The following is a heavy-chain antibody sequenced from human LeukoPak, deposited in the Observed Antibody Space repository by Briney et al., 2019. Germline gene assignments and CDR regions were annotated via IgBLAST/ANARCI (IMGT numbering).Heavy chain of an antibody. CDR2: ISGSGGST. J-gene: IGHJ4*02. CDR1: GFTFSSYA. CDR3: AHGSMYQLDY. V-gene: IGHV3-23*01. D-gene: IGHD2-2*01. Sequence: PGGSLRLSCAASGFTFSSYAMSWVRQAPGKGLEWVSAISGSGGSTYYADSVKGRSTISRDNAKNTLYLQMNSLRAEDTAVYYCAHGSMYQLDYWGQGTLVTVSS.